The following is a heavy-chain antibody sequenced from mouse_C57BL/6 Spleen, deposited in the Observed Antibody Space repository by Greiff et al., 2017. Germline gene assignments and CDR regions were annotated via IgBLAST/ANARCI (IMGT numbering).Heavy chain of an antibody. CDR1: GYTFTSYY. J-gene: IGHJ2*01. V-gene: IGHV1S81*02. Sequence: VQLQQSGAELVRPGASVKLSCKASGYTFTSYYMYWVKQRPGQGLEWIGEINPSNGGTNFNEKFKSKATLTVDKSSSTAYMQLSSLTSEDSAVYYCTRRDDYDGDFDYWGQGTTLTVSS. D-gene: IGHD2-4*01. CDR2: INPSNGGT. CDR3: TRRDDYDGDFDY.